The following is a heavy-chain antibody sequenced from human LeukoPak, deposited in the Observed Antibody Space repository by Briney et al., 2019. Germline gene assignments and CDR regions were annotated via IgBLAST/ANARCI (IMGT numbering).Heavy chain of an antibody. V-gene: IGHV3-20*04. CDR2: ITWNGEII. Sequence: GGSLRLSCEAYGFSFNDYGMSWVRQAPGQGPEWVSGITWNGEIIDYAASVKGRFTISRDNAKNSLYLRMNSLRAEDTAVYYCARDLYYYDSSGYYYEGVFDYWGQGTLVTVSS. CDR3: ARDLYYYDSSGYYYEGVFDY. D-gene: IGHD3-22*01. CDR1: GFSFNDYG. J-gene: IGHJ4*02.